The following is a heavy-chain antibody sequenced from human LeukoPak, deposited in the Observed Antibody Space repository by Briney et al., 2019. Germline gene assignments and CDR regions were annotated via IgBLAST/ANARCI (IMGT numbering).Heavy chain of an antibody. CDR2: INHSGST. CDR3: ARQGRRYYGSSPLDY. CDR1: GGSFSGYY. J-gene: IGHJ4*02. D-gene: IGHD3-10*01. V-gene: IGHV4-34*01. Sequence: PSETLSLTCAVYGGSFSGYYWSWIRQPPGKGLEWIGEINHSGSTKYNPSLKSRVTISVDTSKNQFSLKLSSVTAADTAVYYCARQGRRYYGSSPLDYWGQGTLVTVSS.